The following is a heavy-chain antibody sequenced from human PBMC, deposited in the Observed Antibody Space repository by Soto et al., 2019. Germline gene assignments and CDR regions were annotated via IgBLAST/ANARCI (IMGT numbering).Heavy chain of an antibody. D-gene: IGHD2-21*02. V-gene: IGHV4-59*01. Sequence: SETLSLSCTVSGGSISGYYWSWIRQPPGKGLEWIGYMYNTGSTVYNPSFKSRVTISADTSKNQFSLKLNSVTAADTAVYYCARDLWGYCGTDCYPLDVWGQGTTVTVSS. CDR3: ARDLWGYCGTDCYPLDV. J-gene: IGHJ6*02. CDR1: GGSISGYY. CDR2: MYNTGST.